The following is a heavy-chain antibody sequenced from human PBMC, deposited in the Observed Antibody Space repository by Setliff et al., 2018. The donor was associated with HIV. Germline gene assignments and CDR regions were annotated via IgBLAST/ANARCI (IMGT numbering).Heavy chain of an antibody. CDR3: ATSDYGGGSGHFQH. D-gene: IGHD4-17*01. CDR1: GYSFTSHW. V-gene: IGHV5-51*01. J-gene: IGHJ1*01. Sequence: PGESLKISCQGSGYSFTSHWIAWVRQMPGKGLEWMGIIYPGDSETRYSPSFQGQVTMFAGKSISTAYLQWSSLKASDTALYYCATSDYGGGSGHFQHWGQGSLVTVSS. CDR2: IYPGDSET.